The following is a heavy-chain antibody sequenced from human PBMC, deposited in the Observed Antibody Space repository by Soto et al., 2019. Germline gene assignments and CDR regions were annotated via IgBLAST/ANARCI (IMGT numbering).Heavy chain of an antibody. CDR3: ARDMGSGVVVVVAATTYGMDV. V-gene: IGHV3-30-3*01. Sequence: GGSLRLSCAASGFTFSSYAMHWVRQAPGKGLEWVAVISYDGSNKYYADSVKGRFTISRENSKNTLYLQMNSLRAEDTAVYYCARDMGSGVVVVVAATTYGMDVWGQGTTVTVSS. J-gene: IGHJ6*02. D-gene: IGHD2-15*01. CDR2: ISYDGSNK. CDR1: GFTFSSYA.